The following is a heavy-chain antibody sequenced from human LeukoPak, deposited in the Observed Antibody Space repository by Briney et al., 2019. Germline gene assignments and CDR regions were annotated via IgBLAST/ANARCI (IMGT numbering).Heavy chain of an antibody. D-gene: IGHD6-13*01. J-gene: IGHJ4*02. V-gene: IGHV3-9*03. Sequence: GGSLRLSCAASGFTFDDYAMHWVRHAPGKGLEWVSGISWNSGSIGYADSVTGRFTISRDNAKNSLYLQMNSLRAEDMALYYCAKDISRYSSSWYVFDYWGQGTLVTVSS. CDR1: GFTFDDYA. CDR2: ISWNSGSI. CDR3: AKDISRYSSSWYVFDY.